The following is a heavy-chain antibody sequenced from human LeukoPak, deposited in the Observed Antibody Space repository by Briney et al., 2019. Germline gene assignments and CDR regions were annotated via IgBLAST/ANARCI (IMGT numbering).Heavy chain of an antibody. Sequence: GGSLRLSCAASGFTFSSYSMNWVRQVPGKGLEWVSSISSSSSYIYYADSVKGRFTISRDNAKNSLYLQMNSLRAEDTAVYYCARDRSYYYDSSGYPSDYYYGMDVWGQGTTVTVSS. CDR3: ARDRSYYYDSSGYPSDYYYGMDV. J-gene: IGHJ6*02. V-gene: IGHV3-21*01. CDR2: ISSSSSYI. CDR1: GFTFSSYS. D-gene: IGHD3-22*01.